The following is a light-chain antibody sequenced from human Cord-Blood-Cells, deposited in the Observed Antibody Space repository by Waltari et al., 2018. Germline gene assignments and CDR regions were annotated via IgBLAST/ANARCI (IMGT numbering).Light chain of an antibody. CDR2: QDS. CDR3: QAWDSSTVV. CDR1: KLGDKY. Sequence: SSDLTQPPSVSVSPGQQASITGSGDKLGDKYACWYHHKPGHSPVLVIYQDSKRPSGSPERFSGSKSGNTATLTISGAQSMDDADYYCQAWDSSTVVFGGGTKLTVL. V-gene: IGLV3-1*01. J-gene: IGLJ2*01.